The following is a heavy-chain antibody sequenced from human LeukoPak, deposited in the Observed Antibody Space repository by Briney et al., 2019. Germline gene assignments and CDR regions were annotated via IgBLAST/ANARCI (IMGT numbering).Heavy chain of an antibody. CDR1: GFTFSSYA. CDR2: IPGSGGAT. J-gene: IGHJ5*02. CDR3: ARFTAGWFDP. V-gene: IGHV3-23*01. D-gene: IGHD3-10*01. Sequence: GGSLRLSCEASGFTFSSYAIRWVRQAPGTGLEWVSSIPGSGGATYYADSVRGRFSISRDSSKNTVYLQMNSLRDEDTAVYYCARFTAGWFDPWGQGTLVTVSS.